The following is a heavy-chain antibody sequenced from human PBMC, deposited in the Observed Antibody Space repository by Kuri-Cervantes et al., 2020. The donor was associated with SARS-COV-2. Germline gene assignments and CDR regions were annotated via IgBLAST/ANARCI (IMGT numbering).Heavy chain of an antibody. CDR3: ARAVVVAASNWFDP. J-gene: IGHJ5*02. V-gene: IGHV1-58*01. CDR2: IVVGSGNT. D-gene: IGHD6-19*01. Sequence: SVKVSCKASGFTFTSSAVQWVRQARGQRLEWIGWIVVGSGNTNYAQKFQERVTITRDMSTSTAYMELSSLRSEDTAVYYCARAVVVAASNWFDPWGQGTLVTVSS. CDR1: GFTFTSSA.